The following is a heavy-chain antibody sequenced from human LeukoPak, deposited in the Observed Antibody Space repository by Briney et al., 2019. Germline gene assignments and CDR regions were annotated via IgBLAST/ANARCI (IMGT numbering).Heavy chain of an antibody. CDR3: ARLGAGYCSGGSCYAVDY. CDR1: GYSFTSYW. V-gene: IGHV5-51*01. Sequence: GESLKISCKGSGYSFTSYWIGWVRQMPGKGLEWRGIIYPGDSDTRYSPSFQGQVTISADKSISTAYLQWSSLKASDTAMYYCARLGAGYCSGGSCYAVDYWGQGTLVTVSS. CDR2: IYPGDSDT. D-gene: IGHD2-15*01. J-gene: IGHJ4*02.